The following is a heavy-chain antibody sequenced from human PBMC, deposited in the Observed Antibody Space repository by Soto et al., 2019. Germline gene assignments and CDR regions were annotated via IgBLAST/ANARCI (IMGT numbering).Heavy chain of an antibody. J-gene: IGHJ4*02. D-gene: IGHD3-22*01. CDR3: ARGGYYYDSSAYYRPFDY. CDR1: GYTFTSYD. CDR2: MNPNSGNT. V-gene: IGHV1-8*01. Sequence: SVKVSFKASGYTFTSYDINWVRQATGQGLEWMGWMNPNSGNTGYAQKFQGRVTMTRSTSISTAYMELSSLRSEDTAVYYCARGGYYYDSSAYYRPFDYWGQGTLVTVSS.